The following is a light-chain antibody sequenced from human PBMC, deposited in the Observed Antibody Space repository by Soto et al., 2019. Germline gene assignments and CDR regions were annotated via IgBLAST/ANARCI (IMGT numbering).Light chain of an antibody. CDR3: HHYNEYLP. CDR2: DVS. CDR1: QNINNC. V-gene: IGKV1-5*01. Sequence: DIQMTQSPSTLSASVGDRVTLTCRASQNINNCLAWYQQKPGKAPKLLIYDVSTLESGGPSRFSGSGAGTEFTLTISSLQPDDVAIYHCHHYNEYLPFGGGTKVEIK. J-gene: IGKJ4*01.